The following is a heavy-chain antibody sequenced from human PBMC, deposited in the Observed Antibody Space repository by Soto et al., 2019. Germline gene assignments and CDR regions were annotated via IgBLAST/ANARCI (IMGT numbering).Heavy chain of an antibody. CDR3: TKDGDSADYGY. CDR2: IIPMFPTT. Sequence: QVHLVQSGPEVKRPGSSVKVSCKASGDTFGRNAIHWVRQAPGQGLEWMGGIIPMFPTTNYAQKFKGRLTISADTSTGTAYMEMTSLRSEDTAVYYCTKDGDSADYGYWGQGTLVTVSS. J-gene: IGHJ4*02. CDR1: GDTFGRNA. V-gene: IGHV1-69*06. D-gene: IGHD2-21*01.